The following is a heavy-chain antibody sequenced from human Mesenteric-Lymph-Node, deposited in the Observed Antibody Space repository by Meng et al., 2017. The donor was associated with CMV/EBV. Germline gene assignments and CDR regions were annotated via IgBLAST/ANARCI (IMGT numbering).Heavy chain of an antibody. CDR2: INPNSGGT. CDR1: GFTFSSYG. D-gene: IGHD3-3*01. Sequence: GGSLRLSCAASGFTFSSYGMHWVRQAPGQGLEWMGWINPNSGGTNYAQKFQGRVTMTRDTSISTVYMELSRLRSDDTAVYYCARDLGGWSRNPLEWLSSYYGMDVWGQGTTVTVSS. V-gene: IGHV1-2*02. CDR3: ARDLGGWSRNPLEWLSSYYGMDV. J-gene: IGHJ6*02.